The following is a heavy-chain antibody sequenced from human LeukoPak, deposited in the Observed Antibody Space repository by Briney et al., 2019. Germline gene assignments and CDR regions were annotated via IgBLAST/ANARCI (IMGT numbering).Heavy chain of an antibody. CDR2: INPNSGGT. CDR3: ARVRGYCSGGSCYYGY. Sequence: ASVKVSCKASGYTFIGYYIHWVRQAPGQGLEWMGWINPNSGGTNYAQKFQGRVTMTRDTSISTAYMELSRLRSDDTAVYYCARVRGYCSGGSCYYGYWGQGTLVTVSS. J-gene: IGHJ4*02. CDR1: GYTFIGYY. D-gene: IGHD2-15*01. V-gene: IGHV1-2*02.